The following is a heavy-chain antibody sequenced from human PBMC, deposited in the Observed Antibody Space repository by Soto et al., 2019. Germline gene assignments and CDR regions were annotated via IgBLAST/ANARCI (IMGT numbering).Heavy chain of an antibody. V-gene: IGHV4-59*01. D-gene: IGHD5-12*01. CDR2: IYYSGST. Sequence: SETLSLTCTVAGGSISSYYWSWIRQPPGKGLEWIGYIYYSGSTNYNPSLKSRVTISVDTSKNQFSLKLSSVTAADTAVYYCGREGGYGSLGFWGQGTLVPVSS. CDR3: GREGGYGSLGF. CDR1: GGSISSYY. J-gene: IGHJ4*02.